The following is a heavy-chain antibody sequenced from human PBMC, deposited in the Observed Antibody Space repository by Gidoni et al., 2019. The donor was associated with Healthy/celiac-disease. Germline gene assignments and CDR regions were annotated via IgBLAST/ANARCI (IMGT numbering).Heavy chain of an antibody. J-gene: IGHJ6*02. V-gene: IGHV3-15*01. D-gene: IGHD3-9*01. CDR2: IKSKTDGGTT. Sequence: EVQLVESGGGLVKPGGSLRLSCAASGFTFSNAWMSWVRPAPGKGLEWVGRIKSKTDGGTTDYAAPVKGRFTISRDDSKNTLYLQMNSLKTEDTAVYYCTTEDRRYFDWLLPRYYYYYGMDVWGQGTTVTVSS. CDR3: TTEDRRYFDWLLPRYYYYYGMDV. CDR1: GFTFSNAW.